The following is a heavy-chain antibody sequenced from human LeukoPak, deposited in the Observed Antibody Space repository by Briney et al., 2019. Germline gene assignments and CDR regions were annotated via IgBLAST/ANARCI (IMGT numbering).Heavy chain of an antibody. D-gene: IGHD6-13*01. V-gene: IGHV4-39*01. CDR2: IYYSGST. J-gene: IGHJ6*02. Sequence: SGTLSLTCTVSGGSISSSSYYWGWIRQPPGKGLEWIGSIYYSGSTYYNPSLKSRVTISVDTSKNQFSLKLSSVTAADTAVYYCASSSSWAPGGYGMDVWGQGTTVTVSS. CDR1: GGSISSSSYY. CDR3: ASSSSWAPGGYGMDV.